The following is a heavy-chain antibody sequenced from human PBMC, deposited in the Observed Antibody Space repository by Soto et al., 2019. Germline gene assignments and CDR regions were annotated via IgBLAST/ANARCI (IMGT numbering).Heavy chain of an antibody. CDR2: ISSSSSYI. V-gene: IGHV3-21*01. CDR1: GFTFSSYS. Sequence: EVQLVESGGGLVKPGGSLRLSCAASGFTFSSYSMNWVRQASGKGLEWVSSISSSSSYIYYADSVKGRFTISRDNAKNSLYLQMNSLRAEDTAVYYCARGDYYGSGTDDYWGQGTLVTVSS. J-gene: IGHJ4*02. CDR3: ARGDYYGSGTDDY. D-gene: IGHD3-10*01.